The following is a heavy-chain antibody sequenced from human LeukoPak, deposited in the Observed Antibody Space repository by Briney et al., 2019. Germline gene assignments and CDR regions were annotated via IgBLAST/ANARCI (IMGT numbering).Heavy chain of an antibody. D-gene: IGHD6-19*01. CDR2: ISGSGGST. CDR1: GFTLSSYA. J-gene: IGHJ4*02. V-gene: IGHV3-23*01. CDR3: AKGRGWYRSFDY. Sequence: GGSLRLSCAASGFTLSSYAMSWVRQAPGKGLEWVSAISGSGGSTYYADSVKGRFTISRDNSKNTLYLQMNSLRAEDTAVYYCAKGRGWYRSFDYWVQGTLVTVSS.